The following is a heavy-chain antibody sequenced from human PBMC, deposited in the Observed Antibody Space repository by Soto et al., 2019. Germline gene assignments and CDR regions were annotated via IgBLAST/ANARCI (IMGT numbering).Heavy chain of an antibody. Sequence: QVQLQESGPGLVNPSGTLSLTCAVSGGSINTNNWWSWVRQPPGKGLEWIGEIFHRGSTNYNPSFKSRVTISLDKSNDKFSLKLISVTAADTAVYYCARGALKAPATFDCWGQGTPVTVSS. CDR2: IFHRGST. J-gene: IGHJ4*02. D-gene: IGHD6-6*01. CDR3: ARGALKAPATFDC. CDR1: GGSINTNNW. V-gene: IGHV4-4*02.